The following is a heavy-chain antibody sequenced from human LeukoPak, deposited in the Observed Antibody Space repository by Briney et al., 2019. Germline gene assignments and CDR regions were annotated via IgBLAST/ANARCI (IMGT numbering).Heavy chain of an antibody. V-gene: IGHV3-23*01. D-gene: IGHD6-19*01. CDR2: ISGSGGST. CDR1: GFTFSSYA. CDR3: ARAGSGAVAGTFDY. Sequence: HPGGSLRLSCAASGFTFSSYAMSWVRQAPGKGLEWVSAISGSGGSTYYADSVKGRFTISRDNSKNTLYLQMNSLRAEDTAVYYCARAGSGAVAGTFDYWGQGTLVTVSS. J-gene: IGHJ4*02.